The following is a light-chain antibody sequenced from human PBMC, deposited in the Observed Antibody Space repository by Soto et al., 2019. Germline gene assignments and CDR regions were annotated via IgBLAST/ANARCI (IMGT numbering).Light chain of an antibody. CDR1: QSVSSSY. CDR2: GAS. J-gene: IGKJ1*01. Sequence: EIVLTQSPGTLSLSPGERATLSCRASQSVSSSYLAWYQQKPGQAPRLLIYGASSRATGIPDRLSGSGSGTDFTLTISRLEPEDFAVYYCQQYASSTRTFGQGTKVDIX. CDR3: QQYASSTRT. V-gene: IGKV3-20*01.